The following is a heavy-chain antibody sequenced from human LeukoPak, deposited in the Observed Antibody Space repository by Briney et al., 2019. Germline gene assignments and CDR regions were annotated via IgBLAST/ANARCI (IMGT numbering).Heavy chain of an antibody. CDR2: VRHDGNDK. CDR1: GFTFTSYG. D-gene: IGHD1-26*01. V-gene: IGHV3-30*02. CDR3: ARGGSYFDY. J-gene: IGHJ4*02. Sequence: GGSLRLSCVASGFTFTSYGMHWVRQAPGKGLEWVALVRHDGNDKYYAETVKGRFTISRDNAKNSLYLQMNSLRAEDTAVYYCARGGSYFDYWGQGTLVTVSS.